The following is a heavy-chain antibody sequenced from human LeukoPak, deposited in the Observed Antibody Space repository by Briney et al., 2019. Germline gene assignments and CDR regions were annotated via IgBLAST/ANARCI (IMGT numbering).Heavy chain of an antibody. CDR2: INPNSGGT. V-gene: IGHV1-2*02. J-gene: IGHJ6*02. Sequence: ASVKVSCKASGYTFTGSYMHWVRQAPGQGLEWMGWINPNSGGTNYAQKFQGRVTMTRDTSISTAYMEMSRLRSDDTAVYYCARGSVTETYYYYGMDVWGQGTTVTVSS. CDR3: ARGSVTETYYYYGMDV. CDR1: GYTFTGSY. D-gene: IGHD4-17*01.